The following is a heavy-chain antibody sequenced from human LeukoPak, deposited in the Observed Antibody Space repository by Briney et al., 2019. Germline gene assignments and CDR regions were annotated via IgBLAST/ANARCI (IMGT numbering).Heavy chain of an antibody. CDR3: ARFTYYYDSSGYYYDY. D-gene: IGHD3-22*01. J-gene: IGHJ4*02. V-gene: IGHV1-69*13. Sequence: PVNPSCTASGGPFSSYAISWVRQAPGQGLEWMGGIIPLFGTANYAQKFQGRVTITADESTSTAYMELSSLRSEDTAVYYCARFTYYYDSSGYYYDYWGQGTLVTVSS. CDR2: IIPLFGTA. CDR1: GGPFSSYA.